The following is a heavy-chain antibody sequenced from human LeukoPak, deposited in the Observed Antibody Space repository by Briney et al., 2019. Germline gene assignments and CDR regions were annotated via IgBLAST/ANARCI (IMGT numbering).Heavy chain of an antibody. Sequence: GGSLRLSCAGSGFTFASYAVHWVRQAPGKRLEWVAFISSDGTTEHYRDSVKGRFTLSRDNSKNTVSLQMNSLGTEDTAVYYCAREDDVGSFDYWGQGTLVTVSS. J-gene: IGHJ4*02. V-gene: IGHV3-30-3*01. CDR1: GFTFASYA. CDR3: AREDDVGSFDY. CDR2: ISSDGTTE. D-gene: IGHD3-10*01.